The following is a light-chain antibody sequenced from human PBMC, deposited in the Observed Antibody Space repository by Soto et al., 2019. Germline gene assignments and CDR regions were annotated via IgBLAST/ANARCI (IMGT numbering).Light chain of an antibody. CDR2: EVN. J-gene: IGLJ1*01. Sequence: QSVLTQPPSASGSPGQSVTISCTGTSSDVGGYNYVSWYPQDPGKVPKLMVYEVNKRPSGVPDRFSGSKSGNTASLTVSGLQADDEADYYCTSYAGGNDVFGTGTKLTVL. V-gene: IGLV2-8*01. CDR3: TSYAGGNDV. CDR1: SSDVGGYNY.